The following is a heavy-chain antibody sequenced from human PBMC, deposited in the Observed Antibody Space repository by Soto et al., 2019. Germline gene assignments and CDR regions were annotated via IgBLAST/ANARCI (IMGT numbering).Heavy chain of an antibody. CDR2: IRYSGSNK. Sequence: GGSLRLSCAASGFTFSYYPMHWVRQAPGKGLEWVSVIRYSGSNKYYADSVKGRFTISRDNSKNTLYLQMNSLRAEDTAVYYCAKDLLWFGEPNNWFDPWGQGTLVTVSS. V-gene: IGHV3-30*04. CDR1: GFTFSYYP. CDR3: AKDLLWFGEPNNWFDP. D-gene: IGHD3-10*01. J-gene: IGHJ5*02.